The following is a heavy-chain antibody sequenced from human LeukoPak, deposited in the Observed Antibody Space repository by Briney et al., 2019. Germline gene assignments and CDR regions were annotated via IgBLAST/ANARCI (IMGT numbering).Heavy chain of an antibody. J-gene: IGHJ6*03. V-gene: IGHV3-11*04. Sequence: GGSLRLSCAASGFRFTDYHMTWIRQASGKGLEWLSYIGSSGSTIYYADSVKGRFTISRDNAKNSLYLQMNSLRAEDTAVYFCARNVKGADGKRLFYYYYMDVWGKGTTVTVSS. D-gene: IGHD4/OR15-4a*01. CDR2: IGSSGSTI. CDR3: ARNVKGADGKRLFYYYYMDV. CDR1: GFRFTDYH.